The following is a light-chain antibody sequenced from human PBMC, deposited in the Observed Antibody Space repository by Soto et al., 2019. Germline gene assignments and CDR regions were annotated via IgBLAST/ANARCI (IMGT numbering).Light chain of an antibody. Sequence: QSALTQPASVSGSPGQSITISCTGTSSDVGGYNYVSWYQQHPGKAPKLMIYDVSNRPSGVSNRFSGSKSGNTASLTISGLQSEDEADYSCSSYTSSSTCVVGTGTKVTVL. CDR3: SSYTSSSTCV. J-gene: IGLJ1*01. V-gene: IGLV2-14*01. CDR1: SSDVGGYNY. CDR2: DVS.